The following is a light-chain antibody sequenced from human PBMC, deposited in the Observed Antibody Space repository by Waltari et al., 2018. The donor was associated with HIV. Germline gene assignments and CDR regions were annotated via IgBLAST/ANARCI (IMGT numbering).Light chain of an antibody. CDR1: AFTNKY. CDR3: YSTDSSDWV. J-gene: IGLJ3*02. Sequence: SHELPQPPSVSVSPGQTARITCSGDAFTNKYAYWYQQKSGQAPVLVIYEDSKRPSGIPERFSGSSSGTVATLTISGAQVEDEADYYCYSTDSSDWVFGGGTKLTVL. CDR2: EDS. V-gene: IGLV3-10*01.